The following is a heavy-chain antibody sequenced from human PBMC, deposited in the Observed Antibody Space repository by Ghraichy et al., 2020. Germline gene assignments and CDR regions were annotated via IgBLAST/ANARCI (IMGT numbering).Heavy chain of an antibody. CDR1: GGSISSGGYS. CDR2: IYHSGST. CDR3: ARTYYYDTSGYYFDY. J-gene: IGHJ4*02. D-gene: IGHD3-22*01. V-gene: IGHV4-30-2*01. Sequence: SETLSLTCAVSGGSISSGGYSWSWIRQPPGKGLEWIGYIYHSGSTYYTPSLKSRVTISVDRSKNHFSLKLSSVTAADTAVYYCARTYYYDTSGYYFDYWPGNPGHRLL.